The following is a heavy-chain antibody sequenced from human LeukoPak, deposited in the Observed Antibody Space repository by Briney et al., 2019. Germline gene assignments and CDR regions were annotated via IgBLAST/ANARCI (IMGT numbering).Heavy chain of an antibody. CDR2: INHSGST. D-gene: IGHD2-2*01. V-gene: IGHV4-34*01. CDR3: ARGGGYCSSTSCYRGYSYYYGMDV. J-gene: IGHJ6*02. CDR1: GGSFSGYY. Sequence: SETLSLTCAVYGGSFSGYYWSWIRQPPVKGLEWIGEINHSGSTNYNPSLKSRVTISVDTSKNQFSLKLSSVTAADTAVYYCARGGGYCSSTSCYRGYSYYYGMDVWGQGTTVTVSS.